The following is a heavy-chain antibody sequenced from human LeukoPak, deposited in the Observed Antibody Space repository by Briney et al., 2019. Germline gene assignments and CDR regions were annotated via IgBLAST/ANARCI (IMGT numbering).Heavy chain of an antibody. CDR1: GFTFSNYA. CDR3: AKDRRYCSSTSRYGDFDY. Sequence: GGSLRLSCAASGFTFSNYAMNWVRQAPGKWLEWVSGVSGSGGSTYYADSVKGRFTISRDNSKNTLYLQMDSLRAEDTAVYYCAKDRRYCSSTSRYGDFDYWGQGTLATVSS. J-gene: IGHJ4*02. CDR2: VSGSGGST. D-gene: IGHD2-2*01. V-gene: IGHV3-23*01.